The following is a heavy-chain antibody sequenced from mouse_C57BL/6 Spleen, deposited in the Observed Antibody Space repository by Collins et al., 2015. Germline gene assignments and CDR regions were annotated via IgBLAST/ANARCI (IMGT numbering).Heavy chain of an antibody. Sequence: QVQLQQSGAELMKPGASVKLSCKATGYTFTGYWKEWVKQRPGHGLEWIGEIFPGSGSTNYNEKFKGKATFTADTSSNTAYMQLSSLTTEDSAIYYCARYGSSYPYWYFDVWGTGTTVTVSS. V-gene: IGHV1-9*01. CDR2: IFPGSGST. D-gene: IGHD1-1*01. CDR1: GYTFTGYW. J-gene: IGHJ1*03. CDR3: ARYGSSYPYWYFDV.